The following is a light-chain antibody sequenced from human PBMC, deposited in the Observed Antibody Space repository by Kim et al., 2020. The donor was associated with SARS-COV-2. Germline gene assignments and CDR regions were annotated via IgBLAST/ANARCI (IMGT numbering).Light chain of an antibody. CDR2: DST. CDR1: RSNIGAGYA. J-gene: IGLJ1*01. V-gene: IGLV1-40*01. Sequence: VTNPCTGGRSNIGAGYAVHCYQQPPGRAPKLLIYDSTNRASGVPDRFSGSKSATSASLAITGLQAEDEADYYCQAYDYRLSGSRLFGTGTKVTVL. CDR3: QAYDYRLSGSRL.